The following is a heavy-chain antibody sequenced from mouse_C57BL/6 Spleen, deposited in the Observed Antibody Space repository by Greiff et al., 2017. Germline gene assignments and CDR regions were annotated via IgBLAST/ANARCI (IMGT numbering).Heavy chain of an antibody. V-gene: IGHV1-53*01. J-gene: IGHJ4*01. CDR1: GYTFTSYW. D-gene: IGHD1-1*01. Sequence: QVQLQQPGTELVKPGASVKLSCKASGYTFTSYWMNWVKQRPGQGLEWIGNINPSNGGTNYNEKFKSKATLTVDKSSSTAYMQLSSLTSEDSAVYYCARSYYYGSLYYAMDYWGQGTSVTVSS. CDR3: ARSYYYGSLYYAMDY. CDR2: INPSNGGT.